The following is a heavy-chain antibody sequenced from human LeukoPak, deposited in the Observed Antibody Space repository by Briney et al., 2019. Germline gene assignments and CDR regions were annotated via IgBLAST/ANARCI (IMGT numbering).Heavy chain of an antibody. J-gene: IGHJ6*03. CDR2: ISSSSSYI. CDR1: GFTFSSYS. D-gene: IGHD6-13*01. Sequence: KPGGSLRLSCAASGFTFSSYSMNWVRQAPGKGLEWVSSISSSSSYIYYADSVKGRFTISRDNAENSLYLQMNSLRAEDAAVYYCARSSYSSSWYTQSFLSDYYMDVWGKGTTVTVSS. V-gene: IGHV3-21*01. CDR3: ARSSYSSSWYTQSFLSDYYMDV.